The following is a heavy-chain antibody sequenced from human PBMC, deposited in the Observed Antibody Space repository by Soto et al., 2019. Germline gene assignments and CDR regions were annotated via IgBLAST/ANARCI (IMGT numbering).Heavy chain of an antibody. CDR2: ITRDGYNK. V-gene: IGHV3-30*04. D-gene: IGHD6-6*01. Sequence: QPGGSLRLSCAFSVFIFKNYALNWVRQAPGKGLEWVASITRDGYNKYYADSVKGRFTISRDNSKNTLSLQMTALRVEDSSVYYCTKSSGGSSSVGMDYWGPGTLVTVSS. CDR3: TKSSGGSSSVGMDY. CDR1: VFIFKNYA. J-gene: IGHJ4*02.